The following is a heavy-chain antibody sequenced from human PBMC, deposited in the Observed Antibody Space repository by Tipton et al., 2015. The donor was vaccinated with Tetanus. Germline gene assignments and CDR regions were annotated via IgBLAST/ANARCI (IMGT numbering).Heavy chain of an antibody. V-gene: IGHV5-51*01. CDR1: GHSFTKYW. J-gene: IGHJ2*01. CDR3: ARRLGPYTGDQIWHFDL. Sequence: QSGPEVKKAGESLKISCQGSGHSFTKYWIAWVRQKPGQGLEWMGLIYPDDSDTRYNPSFQGQVTISADKSSRTAYLQWSSLKASDTAMYYCARRLGPYTGDQIWHFDLWGRGTLVTVSS. D-gene: IGHD7-27*01. CDR2: IYPDDSDT.